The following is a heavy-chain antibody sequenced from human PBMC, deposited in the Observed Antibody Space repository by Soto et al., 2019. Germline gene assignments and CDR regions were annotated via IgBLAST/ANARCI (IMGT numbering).Heavy chain of an antibody. CDR3: GLYDFWSGYPSRYYYYYMDV. CDR1: GYSFTSYW. D-gene: IGHD3-3*01. CDR2: IYPGDSDT. J-gene: IGHJ6*03. Sequence: LGESLKISCKGSGYSFTSYWIGWVRQMPGKGLEWMGIIYPGDSDTRYSPSFQGQVTISADKSISTAYLQWSSLKASYTAMYYCGLYDFWSGYPSRYYYYYMDVWGKGTTVTVSS. V-gene: IGHV5-51*01.